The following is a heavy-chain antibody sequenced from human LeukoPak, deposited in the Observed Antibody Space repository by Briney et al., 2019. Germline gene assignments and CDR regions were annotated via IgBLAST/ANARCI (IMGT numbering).Heavy chain of an antibody. CDR3: ARQTGSGLFILP. J-gene: IGHJ4*02. V-gene: IGHV4-39*01. CDR2: IYYSGNT. Sequence: SSETLSLTCTVSGFSISSSNSYWGWIRQPPGKRLEWIGSIYYSGNTYYNASLKSQVSISIDTSKNQFSLRLTSVTAADTAVYYCARQTGSGLFILPGGQGTLVTVPS. D-gene: IGHD3/OR15-3a*01. CDR1: GFSISSSNSY.